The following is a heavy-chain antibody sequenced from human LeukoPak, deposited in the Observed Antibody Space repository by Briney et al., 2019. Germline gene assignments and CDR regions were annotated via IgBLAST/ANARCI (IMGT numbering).Heavy chain of an antibody. J-gene: IGHJ4*02. CDR2: IHDDGRVT. V-gene: IGHV3-7*01. CDR3: ARLSGSGWYGYYFDY. D-gene: IGHD6-19*01. CDR1: GFTFTAYA. Sequence: GGSLRLSCAASGFTFTAYAMSWFRQTPGKGLEWVANIHDDGRVTNYVDSVKGRFTISRDNAKNSLYLQMNSLRAEDTAVYYCARLSGSGWYGYYFDYWGQGTLVTVSS.